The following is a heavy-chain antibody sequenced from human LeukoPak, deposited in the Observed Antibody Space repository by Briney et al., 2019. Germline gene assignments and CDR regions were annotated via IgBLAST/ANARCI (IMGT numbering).Heavy chain of an antibody. D-gene: IGHD3-10*01. V-gene: IGHV1-2*02. CDR3: ARGSGSPPIRRGY. CDR2: INPNSGGT. J-gene: IGHJ4*02. CDR1: GYTFTGYY. Sequence: GASVKVSCKASGYTFTGYYMHWVRQAPGQGLEWMGWINPNSGGTNYAQKFQGRVTMTRDTSISTAYMELSGLRSDDTAVYYCARGSGSPPIRRGYWGQGTLVTVSS.